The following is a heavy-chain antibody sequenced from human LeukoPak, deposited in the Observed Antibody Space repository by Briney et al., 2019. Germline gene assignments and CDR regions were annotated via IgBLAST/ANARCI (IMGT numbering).Heavy chain of an antibody. J-gene: IGHJ6*04. CDR3: ARVEMVRGVIINYYYGMDV. CDR1: GGSISSGDYY. V-gene: IGHV4-30-4*01. D-gene: IGHD3-10*01. Sequence: SETLSLTCTVSGGSISSGDYYWSWIRQPPGKGLEWIGYTYYSGSTYYNPSLKSRVTISVDTSKNQFSLKLSSVTAADTAVYYCARVEMVRGVIINYYYGMDVWGKGTTVTVSS. CDR2: TYYSGST.